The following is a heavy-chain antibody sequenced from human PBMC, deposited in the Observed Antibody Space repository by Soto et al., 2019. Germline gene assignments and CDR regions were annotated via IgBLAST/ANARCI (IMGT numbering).Heavy chain of an antibody. J-gene: IGHJ5*02. D-gene: IGHD2-21*02. CDR1: GFTFSSYW. CDR2: IKQDGSEK. CDR3: ARPIVVVTALEMLYWFDP. Sequence: EVQLVESGGGLVQPGGSLRLSCAASGFTFSSYWMSWVRQAPGKGLAWVANIKQDGSEKYYVDSVKGRFTISRDYAEKSLYLQMNSLRAEDTAVYYCARPIVVVTALEMLYWFDPWGQGPLVTVSS. V-gene: IGHV3-7*04.